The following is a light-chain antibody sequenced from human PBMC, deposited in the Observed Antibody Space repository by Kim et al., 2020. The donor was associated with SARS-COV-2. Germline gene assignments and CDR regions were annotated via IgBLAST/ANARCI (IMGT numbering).Light chain of an antibody. CDR2: YDS. J-gene: IGLJ2*01. V-gene: IGLV3-21*04. Sequence: GKTDRITCGGNNIGSKSVHWYQQKPGQAPVLVIYYDSDRPSGIPERFSGSNSGNTATLTISRVEAGDEADYYCQVCDSSSDHPLVVFGGGTQLTVL. CDR3: QVCDSSSDHPLVV. CDR1: NIGSKS.